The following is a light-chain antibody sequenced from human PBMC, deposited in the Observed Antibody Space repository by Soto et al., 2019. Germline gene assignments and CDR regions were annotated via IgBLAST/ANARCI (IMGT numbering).Light chain of an antibody. V-gene: IGKV1-5*01. CDR1: QTISTW. CDR3: QQYTNTNNPWM. CDR2: DAS. J-gene: IGKJ1*01. Sequence: DIQVTQSPPTLSASVGDRVTITCRASQTISTWMAWYQQKPGKAPKLLVYDASTLQSGVASRFSGSGSGTEFTLIISGLQPDDSATYYCQQYTNTNNPWMWGQGTKGDI.